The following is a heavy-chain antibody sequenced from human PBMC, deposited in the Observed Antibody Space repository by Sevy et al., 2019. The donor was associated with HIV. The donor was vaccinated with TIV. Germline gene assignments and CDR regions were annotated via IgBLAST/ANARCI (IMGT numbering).Heavy chain of an antibody. D-gene: IGHD3-3*01. CDR1: GFTVSSNY. Sequence: GGSLRLSCAASGFTVSSNYMSWVRQAPGKGLEWVSVIYSDGSTYYADSVKGRFTISRDNSKNTMYLQMNSLRAEDTAVYYCAKNENFWSGYLAMDVWGQGTTVTVSS. V-gene: IGHV3-53*01. CDR2: IYSDGST. J-gene: IGHJ6*02. CDR3: AKNENFWSGYLAMDV.